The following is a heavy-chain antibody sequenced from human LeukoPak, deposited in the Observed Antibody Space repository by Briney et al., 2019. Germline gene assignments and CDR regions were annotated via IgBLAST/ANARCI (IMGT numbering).Heavy chain of an antibody. CDR1: GGSITSSSYY. Sequence: SETLSLTCTVSGGSITSSSYYWGWIRQPPGKGLQWIGSFYYSGSTYYNPSLKSRVTIYVDTSKNQFSLKLSSVTAADTAVYYCARGVVVTAIYFDYWGQGTLVTVSS. D-gene: IGHD2-21*02. J-gene: IGHJ4*02. CDR2: FYYSGST. CDR3: ARGVVVTAIYFDY. V-gene: IGHV4-39*07.